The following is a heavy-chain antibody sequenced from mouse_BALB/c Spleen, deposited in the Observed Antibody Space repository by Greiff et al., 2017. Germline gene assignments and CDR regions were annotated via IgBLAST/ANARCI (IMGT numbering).Heavy chain of an antibody. J-gene: IGHJ4*01. CDR1: GYTFTSYV. V-gene: IGHV1-14*01. CDR3: ARSPLGYSEYYYAMDY. D-gene: IGHD2-3*01. CDR2: INPYNDGT. Sequence: VQLQQSGPELVKPGASVKMSCKASGYTFTSYVMHWVKQKPGQGLEWIGYINPYNDGTKYNEKFKGKATLTSDKSSSTAYMELSSLTSEDSAVYYCARSPLGYSEYYYAMDYWGQGTSVTVSS.